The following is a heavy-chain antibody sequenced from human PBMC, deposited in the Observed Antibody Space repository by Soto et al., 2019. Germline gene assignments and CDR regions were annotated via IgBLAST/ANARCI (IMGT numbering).Heavy chain of an antibody. CDR1: GYTFTSYG. CDR3: AIYDYCSGGICYRIPIPYGMDV. V-gene: IGHV1-18*01. J-gene: IGHJ6*02. Sequence: QVQLVQSGAEVKKPGASVKVSCKASGYTFTSYGITWVRQAPGQGLEWMGWICAYNGNTNYAQKLQGRVTMTTDTTTSEDYMELRSLRSDDTGVYYSAIYDYCSGGICYRIPIPYGMDVWGQGTTVTVSS. D-gene: IGHD2-15*01. CDR2: ICAYNGNT.